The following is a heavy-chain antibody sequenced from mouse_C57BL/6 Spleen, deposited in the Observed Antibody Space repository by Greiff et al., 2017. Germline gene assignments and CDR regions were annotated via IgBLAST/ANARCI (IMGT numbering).Heavy chain of an antibody. CDR2: ISDGGGYT. V-gene: IGHV5-4*03. CDR1: GFTFSSYA. CDR3: TRGGYGSSNRERDFDV. J-gene: IGHJ1*03. D-gene: IGHD1-1*01. Sequence: EVMLVESGGGLVKPGGSLKLSCAASGFTFSSYAMSWVRQTPGKRLEWVATISDGGGYTYYPDNVKGRFTLSRDNATNNLYLQMSHLKSEDTARYYCTRGGYGSSNRERDFDVWGTGTTVTVSS.